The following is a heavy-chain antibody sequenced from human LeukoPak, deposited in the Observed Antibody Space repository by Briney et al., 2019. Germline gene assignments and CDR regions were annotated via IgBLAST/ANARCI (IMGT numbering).Heavy chain of an antibody. D-gene: IGHD3-10*01. CDR2: IYYSGST. Sequence: PSETLSLTCTVSGGSISSYYWSWIRQPPGKGLEWIGYIYYSGSTNYNPSLKSRVTISVDTSKNQFSLKLSSVTAADTAVYYCAGLLLWFGDPAGWFDPWGQGTLVTVSS. CDR3: AGLLLWFGDPAGWFDP. CDR1: GGSISSYY. V-gene: IGHV4-59*01. J-gene: IGHJ5*02.